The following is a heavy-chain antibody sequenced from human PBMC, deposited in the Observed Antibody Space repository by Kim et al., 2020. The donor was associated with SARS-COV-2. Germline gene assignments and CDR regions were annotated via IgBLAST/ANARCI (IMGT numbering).Heavy chain of an antibody. J-gene: IGHJ2*01. CDR3: AKDILAVGNWYFDL. Sequence: GGSLRLSCAASGFTFDDYAMHWVRQAPGKGLEWVSGISWNSGSIGYADSVKGRLTISRDNAKNSLYLQMNSLRAEDTALYYCAKDILAVGNWYFDLWGRGNLVTGSS. D-gene: IGHD6-19*01. CDR1: GFTFDDYA. CDR2: ISWNSGSI. V-gene: IGHV3-9*01.